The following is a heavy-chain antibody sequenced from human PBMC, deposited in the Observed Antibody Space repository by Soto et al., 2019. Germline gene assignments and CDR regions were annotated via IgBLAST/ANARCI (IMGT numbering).Heavy chain of an antibody. D-gene: IGHD3-22*01. J-gene: IGHJ4*02. V-gene: IGHV3-23*01. CDR2: ISGSGSGT. CDR3: AKTRRYSYDPFDF. Sequence: AGGSLRLSCAASGVTFGSYAMIWVRQAPGKGLDWISTISGSGSGTYYADSVKGRFTISRDNSKKTLYLQMNNLRAEDTAVYYCAKTRRYSYDPFDFWGQGTL. CDR1: GVTFGSYA.